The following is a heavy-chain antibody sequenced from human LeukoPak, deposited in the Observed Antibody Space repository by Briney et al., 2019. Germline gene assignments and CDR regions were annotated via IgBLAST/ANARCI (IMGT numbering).Heavy chain of an antibody. CDR2: IWYDGSNK. Sequence: GGSLRLSCAASGFTFSNCGMHWVRQAPGKGLEWVAFIWYDGSNKYYVDSVKGRFTVSRDNSKNTLYLQMNSLRTEDTAVYYCAKDRRRYCSGGSCDYYYYYMDVWGKGTTVTVSS. J-gene: IGHJ6*03. CDR3: AKDRRRYCSGGSCDYYYYYMDV. CDR1: GFTFSNCG. V-gene: IGHV3-30*02. D-gene: IGHD2-15*01.